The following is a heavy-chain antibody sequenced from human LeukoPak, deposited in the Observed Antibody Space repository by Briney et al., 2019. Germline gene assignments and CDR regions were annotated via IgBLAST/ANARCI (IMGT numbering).Heavy chain of an antibody. J-gene: IGHJ3*02. CDR1: GFNLSSYA. V-gene: IGHV3-30*01. CDR3: VRDGPRAYYDFWSGFFGAFDI. CDR2: ISYDGSNK. D-gene: IGHD3-3*01. Sequence: GKSLRLSCAVSGFNLSSYAMHWVRQAPGKGLEWVLVISYDGSNKYYADSVKGRFTISRDNSKNTLFLQMNSLRAEDTAVYYCVRDGPRAYYDFWSGFFGAFDIWGQGTMVTVSS.